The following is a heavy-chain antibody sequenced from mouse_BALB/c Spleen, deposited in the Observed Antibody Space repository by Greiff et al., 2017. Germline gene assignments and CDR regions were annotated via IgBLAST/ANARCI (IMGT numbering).Heavy chain of an antibody. V-gene: IGHV3-8*02. CDR2: ISYSGST. D-gene: IGHD1-1*01. J-gene: IGHJ2*01. CDR1: GDSITSGY. Sequence: EVKLVESGPSLVKPSQTLSLTCSVTGDSITSGYWNWIRKFPGNKLEYMGYISYSGSTYYNPSLKSRISITRDTSKNQYYLQLNSVTTEDTATYYCARYRYYGSSYVGDYFDYWGQGTTLTVSS. CDR3: ARYRYYGSSYVGDYFDY.